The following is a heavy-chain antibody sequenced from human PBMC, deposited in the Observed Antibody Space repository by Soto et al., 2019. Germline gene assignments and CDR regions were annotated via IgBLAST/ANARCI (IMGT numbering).Heavy chain of an antibody. D-gene: IGHD1-1*01. V-gene: IGHV3-23*01. CDR1: GFTFSSYA. Sequence: GGSLRLSCAASGFTFSSYAMSWVRQAPGKGLEWVSAISGSGGNTYYADSVKGRFTISRDNSKNTLYVQMNSLRVEDTAVYYCAKWKSYYYYMDVWGTGTTVTVSS. J-gene: IGHJ6*03. CDR3: AKWKSYYYYMDV. CDR2: ISGSGGNT.